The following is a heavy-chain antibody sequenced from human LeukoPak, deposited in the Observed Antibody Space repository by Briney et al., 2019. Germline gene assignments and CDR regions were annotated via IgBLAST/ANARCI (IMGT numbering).Heavy chain of an antibody. CDR3: ARRTRYCSSTSCYGAYAFDI. J-gene: IGHJ3*02. D-gene: IGHD2-2*01. CDR2: FSSSGSTI. V-gene: IGHV3-48*03. CDR1: GFTFSSYE. Sequence: GGSLRLSCAASGFTFSSYEMNWVRQAPGKGPEWVSYFSSSGSTIYYADSVKGRFTISRDNAKNSLYLQMNSLRAEDTAVYYCARRTRYCSSTSCYGAYAFDIWGQGTMVTVSS.